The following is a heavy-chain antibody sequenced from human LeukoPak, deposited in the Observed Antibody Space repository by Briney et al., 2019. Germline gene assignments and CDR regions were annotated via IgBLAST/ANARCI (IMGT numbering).Heavy chain of an antibody. CDR2: IYTSGST. Sequence: SETLSLTCTVSGGSISSGSYYWSWIRQPAGKGLEWIGRIYTSGSTNYNPSLKSRVTISVDTSKNQVSLKLSSVTAADTAVYYCAVGFWSGFDYWGQGTLVTVSS. V-gene: IGHV4-61*02. J-gene: IGHJ4*02. CDR1: GGSISSGSYY. CDR3: AVGFWSGFDY. D-gene: IGHD3-3*01.